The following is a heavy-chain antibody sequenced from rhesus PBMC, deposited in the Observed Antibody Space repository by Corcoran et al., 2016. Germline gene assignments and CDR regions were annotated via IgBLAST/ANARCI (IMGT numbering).Heavy chain of an antibody. J-gene: IGHJ4*01. CDR2: INYGGSIT. Sequence: EVQLVDSGGGLAKPGGSLRLSCAASGFTFSSSWMNWVRQTPGEGPEWISDINYGGSITYYADTVKGRFTISRDNSKNTLSLQMNSLRGEDTAVYYCAKDGFDYWGQGVLVTVSS. V-gene: IGHV3S42*01. CDR1: GFTFSSSW. CDR3: AKDGFDY.